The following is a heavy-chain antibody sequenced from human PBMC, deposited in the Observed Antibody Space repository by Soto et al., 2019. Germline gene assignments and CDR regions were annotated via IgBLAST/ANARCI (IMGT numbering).Heavy chain of an antibody. D-gene: IGHD3-10*01. V-gene: IGHV1-69*01. CDR2: IIPIFGTA. J-gene: IGHJ6*02. Sequence: SVKVSCNASGGTFISYAIIWVRQAPGQGLEWMGGIIPIFGTANYAQKFQCRVTITADESTSTAYMELSSLRSEDTAVYYCARDTMVRGVRAIDYYYYGMDVWGQGTTVTVSS. CDR3: ARDTMVRGVRAIDYYYYGMDV. CDR1: GGTFISYA.